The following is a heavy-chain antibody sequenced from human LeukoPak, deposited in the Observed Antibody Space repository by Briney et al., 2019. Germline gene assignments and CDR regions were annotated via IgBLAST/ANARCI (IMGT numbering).Heavy chain of an antibody. J-gene: IGHJ4*02. V-gene: IGHV1-2*02. D-gene: IGHD7-27*01. CDR2: INPNSGGT. Sequence: ASVKVSCKASGYTFTGYYMHWVRQAPGQGLEWMGWINPNSGGTNYAQKFQGRVTMTRDTSISTAYMELSRLRSDDTAVYYCARDSTKLGIPFDYWGQGTLVTVSS. CDR1: GYTFTGYY. CDR3: ARDSTKLGIPFDY.